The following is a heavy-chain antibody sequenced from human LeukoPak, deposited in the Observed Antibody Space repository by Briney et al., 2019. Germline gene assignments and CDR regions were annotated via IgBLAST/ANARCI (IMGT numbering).Heavy chain of an antibody. CDR2: IIPIFGTA. CDR3: HVDLDSSGYYYEGARGYYYMDV. CDR1: GGTFSSYA. D-gene: IGHD3-22*01. V-gene: IGHV1-69*05. Sequence: SSVKVSCKASGGTFSSYAISWVRQAPGQGLEWMGGIIPIFGTANYAQKFQGRVTITTDESTSTAYMELSSPRSEDTAVYYCHVDLDSSGYYYEGARGYYYMDVWGKGTTVTVSS. J-gene: IGHJ6*03.